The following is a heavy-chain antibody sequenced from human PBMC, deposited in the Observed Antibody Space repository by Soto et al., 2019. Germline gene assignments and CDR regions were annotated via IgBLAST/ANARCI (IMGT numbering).Heavy chain of an antibody. CDR2: IGGSGANT. J-gene: IGHJ4*02. CDR1: GFTFNMYA. D-gene: IGHD1-1*01. Sequence: EAQLSESGGGLAQPGGSLRLSCAASGFTFNMYAISWVRQAPGKGLEWVAGIGGSGANTFYADFVKGRFTISRDNPRNTLYLQMDSLRAEDTATYYCARTITGYFWAGAYWGQGTLVTVSS. V-gene: IGHV3-23*01. CDR3: ARTITGYFWAGAY.